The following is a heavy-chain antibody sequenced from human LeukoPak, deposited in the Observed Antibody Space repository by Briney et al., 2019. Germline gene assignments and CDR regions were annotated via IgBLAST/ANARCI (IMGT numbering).Heavy chain of an antibody. J-gene: IGHJ3*02. V-gene: IGHV3-7*01. CDR3: ARDSPDDAFDI. CDR2: IKQDGSEK. CDR1: GFTFSSYA. Sequence: PGGSLRLSCAASGFTFSSYAMSWVRQAPGKGLEWVANIKQDGSEKYYVDSVKGRFTISRDNAKNSLYLQMNSLRAEDTAVYYCARDSPDDAFDIWGQGTMVTVSS.